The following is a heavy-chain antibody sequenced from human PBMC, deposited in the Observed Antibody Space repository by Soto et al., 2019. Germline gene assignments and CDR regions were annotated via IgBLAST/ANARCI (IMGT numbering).Heavy chain of an antibody. CDR2: IYYSGST. V-gene: IGHV4-59*01. D-gene: IGHD6-19*01. CDR3: AIGRGWRDY. Sequence: NPSETLSLTCTVSGGSISSYYWSWIRQPPGKGLEWIGYIYYSGSTNYNPSLKSRVTISVDTSKNQFSLKLSSVTAADTAVYYCAIGRGWRDYWGQRTVVTVSS. CDR1: GGSISSYY. J-gene: IGHJ4*02.